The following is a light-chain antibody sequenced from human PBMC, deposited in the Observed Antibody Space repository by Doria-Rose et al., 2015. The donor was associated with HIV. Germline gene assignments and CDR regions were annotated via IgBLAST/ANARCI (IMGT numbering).Light chain of an antibody. CDR3: QQSNSFPIT. J-gene: IGKJ5*01. CDR1: EAISIW. Sequence: YALSASVGDRDPIHCRASEAISIWLVWYQQTPGKAPKVLIYAASTLQSGVPSRFSGSGFGTDFTLTISNLQPEDFATYYCQQSNSFPITFGQGTRLEIK. V-gene: IGKV1-12*01. CDR2: AAS.